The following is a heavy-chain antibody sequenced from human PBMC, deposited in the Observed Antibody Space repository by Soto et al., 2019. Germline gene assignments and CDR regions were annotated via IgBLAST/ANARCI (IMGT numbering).Heavy chain of an antibody. CDR1: GGTFSSYA. J-gene: IGHJ6*02. V-gene: IGHV1-69*13. CDR3: AREGSGYLISDYYGMDV. D-gene: IGHD5-12*01. Sequence: SVKVSCKASGGTFSSYAISWVRQAPGQGLEWMEGIIPIFGTANYAQKFQGRVTITADESTSTAYMELSSLRSEDTAVYYCAREGSGYLISDYYGMDVWGQGTTVTISS. CDR2: IIPIFGTA.